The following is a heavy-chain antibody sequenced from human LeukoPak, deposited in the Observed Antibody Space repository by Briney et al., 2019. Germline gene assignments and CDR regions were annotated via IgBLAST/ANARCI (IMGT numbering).Heavy chain of an antibody. CDR3: ASLFKYYDILTGYFPLYFDY. Sequence: SETLSLTCTVSGGSISSSSYYWSWIRQHPGKGLEWIGYIYYSGSTYYNPSLKSRVTISVDTSKNQFSLKLSSVTAADTAVYYCASLFKYYDILTGYFPLYFDYWGQGTLVTVSS. CDR1: GGSISSSSYY. D-gene: IGHD3-9*01. CDR2: IYYSGST. J-gene: IGHJ4*02. V-gene: IGHV4-31*03.